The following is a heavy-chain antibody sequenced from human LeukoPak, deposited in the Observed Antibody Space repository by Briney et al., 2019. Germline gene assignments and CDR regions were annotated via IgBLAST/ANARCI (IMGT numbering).Heavy chain of an antibody. CDR2: IYHSGST. V-gene: IGHV4-30-2*01. Sequence: SETLSLTCAVSGGSISSGGYSWSWIRQPPGKGLEWIGYIYHSGSTYYNPSLKSRVTISVDRSKNQFSLKLSSVTAADTAVYYCARGPVVPAATGRFDPWSQGTLVTVSS. CDR3: ARGPVVPAATGRFDP. D-gene: IGHD2-2*01. CDR1: GGSISSGGYS. J-gene: IGHJ5*02.